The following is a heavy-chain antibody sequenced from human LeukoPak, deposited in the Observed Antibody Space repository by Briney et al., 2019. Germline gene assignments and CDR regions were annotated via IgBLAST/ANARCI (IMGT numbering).Heavy chain of an antibody. CDR2: INSDGSST. Sequence: GGSLRLSCAASGFTFSSYGMHWVRQAPGKGLVWVPRINSDGSSTSYADSVKGRFTISRDNAKNTLYLQMNSLRAEDTAVYYCARGPLYYYGSGSYYNAYFDYWGQGTLVTVSS. V-gene: IGHV3-74*01. J-gene: IGHJ4*02. CDR1: GFTFSSYG. D-gene: IGHD3-10*01. CDR3: ARGPLYYYGSGSYYNAYFDY.